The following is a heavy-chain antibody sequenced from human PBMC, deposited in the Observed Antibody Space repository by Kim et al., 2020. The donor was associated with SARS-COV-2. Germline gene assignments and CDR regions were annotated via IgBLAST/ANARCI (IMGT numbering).Heavy chain of an antibody. V-gene: IGHV3-30*18. CDR2: ISYDGSNK. D-gene: IGHD5-12*01. J-gene: IGHJ4*02. Sequence: GGSLRLSCAASGFTFSSYGMHWVRQAPGKGLEWVAVISYDGSNKYYADSVKGRFTISRDNSKNTLYLQMNSLRAEDTAVYYCAKGRTLKMATTSFDYWGQGTLVTVSS. CDR3: AKGRTLKMATTSFDY. CDR1: GFTFSSYG.